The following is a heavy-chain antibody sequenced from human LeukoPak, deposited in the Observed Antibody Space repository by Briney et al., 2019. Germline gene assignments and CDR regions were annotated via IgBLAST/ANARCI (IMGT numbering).Heavy chain of an antibody. CDR1: GFTFSSYA. CDR2: ISGSGGST. V-gene: IGHV3-23*01. J-gene: IGHJ4*02. D-gene: IGHD3-16*01. CDR3: AKGYYDYVWGSYYFDY. Sequence: GGSLRLSCAASGFTFSSYAMSWVRQAPGKGLEWASAISGSGGSTYYADSVKGRFTISRGNSRDTLYLQMNSLRAEDTAVYYCAKGYYDYVWGSYYFDYWGQGTLVTVSS.